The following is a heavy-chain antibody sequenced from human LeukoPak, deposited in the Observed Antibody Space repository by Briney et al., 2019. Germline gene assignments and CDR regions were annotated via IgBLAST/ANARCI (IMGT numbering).Heavy chain of an antibody. Sequence: ASVKVSCKASGGTFSSYAISWVRQAPGQGLEWMGGIIPIFGTANYAQKFQGRVTITADESTSTAYMELSSLRSEDTAVYYCARGYSQYYYYYMDVWGKGTTVTISS. CDR2: IIPIFGTA. J-gene: IGHJ6*03. CDR1: GGTFSSYA. CDR3: ARGYSQYYYYYMDV. V-gene: IGHV1-69*13. D-gene: IGHD5-18*01.